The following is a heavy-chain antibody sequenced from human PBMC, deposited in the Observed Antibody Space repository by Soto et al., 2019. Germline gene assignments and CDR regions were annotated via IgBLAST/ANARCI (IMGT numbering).Heavy chain of an antibody. J-gene: IGHJ6*02. V-gene: IGHV1-18*01. CDR3: ASGVGLTPHYYYYGMDV. CDR2: ISAYNGNT. Sequence: QVQLVQSGAEVKKPGASVKVSCKASGYTFTSYGISWVRQAPGQGLEWMGWISAYNGNTNYAQKLQGRVTMTTDSSTSTAYMERRSLRSDDTAVYYCASGVGLTPHYYYYGMDVWGQGTTVTVSS. CDR1: GYTFTSYG.